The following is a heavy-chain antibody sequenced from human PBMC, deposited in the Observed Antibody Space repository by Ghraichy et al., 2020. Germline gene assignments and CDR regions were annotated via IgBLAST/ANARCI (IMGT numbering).Heavy chain of an antibody. D-gene: IGHD5-18*01. Sequence: LETLSLTCTVSGGSISSYYWSWIRQPPGKGLEWIGYIYYSGSTNYNPSLKSRVTISVDTSKNQFSLKLSSVTAADTVVYYCARVGYSYGLMRWGQGTLVTVSS. CDR3: ARVGYSYGLMR. CDR1: GGSISSYY. CDR2: IYYSGST. J-gene: IGHJ4*02. V-gene: IGHV4-59*01.